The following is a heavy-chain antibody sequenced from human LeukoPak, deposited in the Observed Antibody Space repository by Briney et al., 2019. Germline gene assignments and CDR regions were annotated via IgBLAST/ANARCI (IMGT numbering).Heavy chain of an antibody. CDR1: GGSLSGSTYY. CDR3: ARQGYYYDSSGYYWFFDY. Sequence: SDTLSLTCTLSGGSLSGSTYYWGGIRQPPGEGLELIGRIYYSWRTYYNPSLKSRVTISVDTSKNHFSLKLNSVTAADTAVYYCARQGYYYDSSGYYWFFDYWGQGTLVTVSS. D-gene: IGHD3-22*01. J-gene: IGHJ4*02. V-gene: IGHV4-39*01. CDR2: IYYSWRT.